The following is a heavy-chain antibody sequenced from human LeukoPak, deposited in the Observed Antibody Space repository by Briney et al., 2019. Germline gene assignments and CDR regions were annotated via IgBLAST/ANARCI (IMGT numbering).Heavy chain of an antibody. CDR3: AKDLKGAQPIPIDY. D-gene: IGHD1-26*01. V-gene: IGHV3-23*01. CDR1: GFTFSSYA. Sequence: PGGSLRLSCAASGFTFSSYAMSWVRQAPGKGLEWVSAISGSGGSTYYVDSVKGRFTISRDNSKNTLYLQMNSLRAEDTAIYYCAKDLKGAQPIPIDYWGQGTLVTVSS. J-gene: IGHJ4*02. CDR2: ISGSGGST.